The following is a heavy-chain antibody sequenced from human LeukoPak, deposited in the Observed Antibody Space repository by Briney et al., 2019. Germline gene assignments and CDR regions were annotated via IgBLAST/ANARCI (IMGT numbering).Heavy chain of an antibody. Sequence: PGGSLRLSCAASGFTFSTYWMHSVRQTPGKGLVWVSSIRNDGTTTNYADSVKGRFTISRDNAKNTLYPQMNSLRAEDTAVYYCVRLYKIEGADLWGRGTLVTVSS. CDR1: GFTFSTYW. CDR2: IRNDGTTT. D-gene: IGHD1-14*01. CDR3: VRLYKIEGADL. J-gene: IGHJ2*01. V-gene: IGHV3-74*01.